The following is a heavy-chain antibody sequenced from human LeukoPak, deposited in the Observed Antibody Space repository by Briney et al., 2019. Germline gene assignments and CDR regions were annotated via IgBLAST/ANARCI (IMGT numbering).Heavy chain of an antibody. V-gene: IGHV4-59*11. J-gene: IGHJ5*02. CDR2: IYYSGST. Sequence: PSETLSLTCTVSGGSISSHYWSWIRQPPGKGLEWIGYIYYSGSTNYNPSLKSRVTISVDTSKNQFSLKLSSVTAADTAVYYCATQTYSSSWYPFDPWGQGTLVTVSS. D-gene: IGHD6-13*01. CDR1: GGSISSHY. CDR3: ATQTYSSSWYPFDP.